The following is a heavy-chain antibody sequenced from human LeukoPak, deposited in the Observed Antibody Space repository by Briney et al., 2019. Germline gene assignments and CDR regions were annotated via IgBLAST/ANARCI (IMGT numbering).Heavy chain of an antibody. Sequence: PSETLSLTCAVYGGSFSSYYWSWIRQPPGKGLEWIGEINHSGSTNYNPSLKSRVTISVDTSKNHFSLKLSSVTAADTAVYYCARGRGWLQLTYFDYWGQGTLVTVSS. CDR2: INHSGST. D-gene: IGHD5-24*01. V-gene: IGHV4-34*01. CDR1: GGSFSSYY. CDR3: ARGRGWLQLTYFDY. J-gene: IGHJ4*02.